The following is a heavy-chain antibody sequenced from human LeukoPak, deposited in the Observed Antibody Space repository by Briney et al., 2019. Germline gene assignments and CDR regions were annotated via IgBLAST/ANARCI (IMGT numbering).Heavy chain of an antibody. CDR2: ISSSSSYI. V-gene: IGHV3-21*01. CDR1: GFTFSSYA. J-gene: IGHJ4*02. D-gene: IGHD6-13*01. CDR3: ARGPRVPAAGDRVEGY. Sequence: GGSLRLSCAASGFTFSSYAMSWVRQAPGKGLEWVSSISSSSSYIYYADSVKGRFTISRDNAKNSLYLQMNSLRAEDTAVYYCARGPRVPAAGDRVEGYWGQGTLVTVSS.